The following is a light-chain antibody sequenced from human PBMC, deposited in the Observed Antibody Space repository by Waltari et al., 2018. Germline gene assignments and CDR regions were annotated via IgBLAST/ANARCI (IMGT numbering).Light chain of an antibody. Sequence: QSVLTQPPSVSGAPGQRVTISCTGSGSNIGAGYDVHWYQQLPRAAPRLLIYGSIRRPLGVPDRFFGSTSGTSASLAITGLQAEDEADYYCQSYDTSLSVVFGGGTKLTVL. CDR1: GSNIGAGYD. CDR2: GSI. CDR3: QSYDTSLSVV. J-gene: IGLJ3*02. V-gene: IGLV1-40*01.